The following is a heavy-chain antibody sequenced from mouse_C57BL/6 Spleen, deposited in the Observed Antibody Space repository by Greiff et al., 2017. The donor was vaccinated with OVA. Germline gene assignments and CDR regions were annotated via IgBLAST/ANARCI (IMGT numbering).Heavy chain of an antibody. V-gene: IGHV1-82*01. Sequence: VQLQQSGPELVKPGASVKISCKASGYAFSSSWMNWVKQRPGKGLEWIGRIYPGSGSTNYNEKFKSKATLTVDTSSSTAYMQLSSLTSEDSAVYYCARWGNPSWFAYWGQGTLVTVSA. CDR1: GYAFSSSW. CDR3: ARWGNPSWFAY. D-gene: IGHD2-1*01. J-gene: IGHJ3*01. CDR2: IYPGSGST.